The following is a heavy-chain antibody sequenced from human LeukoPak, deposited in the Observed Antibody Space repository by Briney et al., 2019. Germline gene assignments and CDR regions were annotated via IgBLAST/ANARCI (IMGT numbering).Heavy chain of an antibody. J-gene: IGHJ6*02. CDR3: ARVFGYYQEAMDV. Sequence: SQTLSLTCIVSGASVITDDYYWGWVRQPPGKGLEWLGSTYRIPPLKSRVTISVDTSRNQFSLRLRSVTAADTALYFCARVFGYYQEAMDVWGQGTTVTVSS. CDR1: GASVITDDYY. V-gene: IGHV4-30-4*08. CDR2: GST. D-gene: IGHD3-3*01.